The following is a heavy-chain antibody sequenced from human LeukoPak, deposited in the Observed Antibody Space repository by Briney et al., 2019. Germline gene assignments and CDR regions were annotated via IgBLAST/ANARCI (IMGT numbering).Heavy chain of an antibody. Sequence: GGSLRLSCAASGFTFSIYARHWVRQAPGKGLEYVSGIRSDGAGTYYANSVKGRFTISRDNSKNTVYLQMDSLRADDMGAYYCARAQPPADWGQGTLVSVSS. CDR3: ARAQPPAD. V-gene: IGHV3-64*01. CDR1: GFTFSIYA. D-gene: IGHD6-13*01. J-gene: IGHJ4*02. CDR2: IRSDGAGT.